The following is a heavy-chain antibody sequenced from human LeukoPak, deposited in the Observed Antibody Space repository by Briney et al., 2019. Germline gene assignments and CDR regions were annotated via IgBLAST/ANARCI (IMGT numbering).Heavy chain of an antibody. CDR1: GFTFSSYD. D-gene: IGHD3-16*02. Sequence: PGGSLRLSCAACGFTFSSYDMHWVRQATGKGLEWVSAIGTAGDTYYPGSVKGQFTISRENAKNSLYLQMNRLRAGDTAVYYCARDLYWNDYVWGSYRWSMDVWGKGTTVTVSS. CDR2: IGTAGDT. CDR3: ARDLYWNDYVWGSYRWSMDV. J-gene: IGHJ6*03. V-gene: IGHV3-13*03.